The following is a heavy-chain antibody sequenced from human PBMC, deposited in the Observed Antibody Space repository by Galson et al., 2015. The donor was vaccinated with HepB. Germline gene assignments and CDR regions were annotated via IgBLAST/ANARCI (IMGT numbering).Heavy chain of an antibody. J-gene: IGHJ6*02. CDR1: GGSISSSSYY. CDR3: ARSSKFYYYGMDV. Sequence: LSLTCTVSGGSISSSSYYWGWIRQPPGKGLEWIGSIYYSGSTYYNPSLKSRVTISVDTSKNQFSQKLSSVTAADTAVYYCARSSKFYYYGMDVWGQGTTVTVSS. V-gene: IGHV4-39*01. CDR2: IYYSGST.